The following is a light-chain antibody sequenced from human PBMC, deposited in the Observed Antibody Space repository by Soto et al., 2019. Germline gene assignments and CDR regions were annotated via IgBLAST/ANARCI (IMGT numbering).Light chain of an antibody. CDR1: SSNIGNNP. CDR2: SNS. V-gene: IGLV1-44*01. J-gene: IGLJ3*02. CDR3: AAWDDSLTGSWV. Sequence: QSVLTQPPSASGTPGQRVTISCSGSSSNIGNNPVNWYQQLPGTAPKLLIYSNSHRPSGVPDRFSGSKSGTSASLAISGLQSEDEADYYCAAWDDSLTGSWVFGGGTTLTVL.